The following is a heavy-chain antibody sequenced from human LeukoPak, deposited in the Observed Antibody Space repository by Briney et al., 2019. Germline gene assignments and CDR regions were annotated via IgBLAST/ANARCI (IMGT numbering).Heavy chain of an antibody. J-gene: IGHJ6*03. CDR1: GFTFSSYA. CDR2: IRYDGSNK. V-gene: IGHV3-30*02. D-gene: IGHD3-10*01. CDR3: ANSLEGYYGSGSYPYYYYYMDV. Sequence: TGGSLRLSCAASGFTFSSYAMHWVRQAPGKGLEWVAFIRYDGSNKYYADSVKGRFTISRDNSKNTLYLQMNSLRAEDTAVYYCANSLEGYYGSGSYPYYYYYMDVWGKGTTVTISS.